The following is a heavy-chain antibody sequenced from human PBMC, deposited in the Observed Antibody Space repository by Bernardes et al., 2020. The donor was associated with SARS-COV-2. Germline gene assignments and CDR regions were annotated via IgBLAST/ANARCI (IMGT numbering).Heavy chain of an antibody. Sequence: GGSLRLSCAASGFTFDDYAMHWVRQAPGKGLEWVSGISWNSGSIGYADSVKGRFTISRDNAKNSLYLQMNSLRAEDTALYYCAKDRSGSGYSASPDYWGQGTLVTVSS. J-gene: IGHJ4*02. CDR3: AKDRSGSGYSASPDY. V-gene: IGHV3-9*01. CDR2: ISWNSGSI. CDR1: GFTFDDYA. D-gene: IGHD3-22*01.